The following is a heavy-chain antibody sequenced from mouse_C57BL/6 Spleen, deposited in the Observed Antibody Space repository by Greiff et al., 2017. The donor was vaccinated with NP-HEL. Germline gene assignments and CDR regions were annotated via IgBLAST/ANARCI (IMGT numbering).Heavy chain of an antibody. CDR3: AGGANLWYFDV. V-gene: IGHV12-3*01. CDR2: ITHSGET. D-gene: IGHD6-1*01. Sequence: KLEESGPGLVKPSQSLFLTCSITGFPITSGYYWIWIRQSPGKPLEWMGYITHSGETFYNPSLQSPISITRETSKNQFFLQLNSVTTEDTAMYYCAGGANLWYFDVWGTGTTVTVSS. CDR1: GFPITSGYY. J-gene: IGHJ1*03.